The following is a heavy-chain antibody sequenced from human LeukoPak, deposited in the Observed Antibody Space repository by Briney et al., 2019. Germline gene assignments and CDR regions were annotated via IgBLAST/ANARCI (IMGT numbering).Heavy chain of an antibody. CDR3: ARGMAGYFDY. V-gene: IGHV3-48*03. Sequence: PGGSLRLSCAGSGFTFSSYEMNWVRQAPGKGLEWVSYISSSGRAIYYADSVKGRFTISRDNSKNTLYLQMNSLRAEDTAVHYCARGMAGYFDYWGQGTLVTVSS. CDR2: ISSSGRAI. J-gene: IGHJ4*02. D-gene: IGHD5-24*01. CDR1: GFTFSSYE.